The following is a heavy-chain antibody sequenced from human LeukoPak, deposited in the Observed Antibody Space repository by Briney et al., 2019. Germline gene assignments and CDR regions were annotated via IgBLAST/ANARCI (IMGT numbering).Heavy chain of an antibody. J-gene: IGHJ4*02. CDR3: ARGAAVAGTLDY. V-gene: IGHV1-69*05. CDR2: IIPIFGTA. CDR1: GGTFSSYA. Sequence: GSSVKVSCKASGGTFSSYAISWVRQAPGQGLEWMGGIIPIFGTANYAQKFQGRVTVTTDESTSTAYMELSSLRSEDTAVYYCARGAAVAGTLDYWGQGTLVTVSS. D-gene: IGHD6-19*01.